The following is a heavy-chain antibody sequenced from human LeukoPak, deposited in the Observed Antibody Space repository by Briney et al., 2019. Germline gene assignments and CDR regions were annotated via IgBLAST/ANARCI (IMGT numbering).Heavy chain of an antibody. CDR2: INHSGST. V-gene: IGHV4-34*01. CDR3: ARRSVYSSSSEIDY. Sequence: PSETLSLTCAVYGGSFSGYYWSWIRQPPGKGLEWIGEINHSGSTNYNPSLKSRVTISVDTSKNQFSLKLSSVTAADTAVYYCARRSVYSSSSEIDYWGQGTLVTVSS. CDR1: GGSFSGYY. D-gene: IGHD6-6*01. J-gene: IGHJ4*02.